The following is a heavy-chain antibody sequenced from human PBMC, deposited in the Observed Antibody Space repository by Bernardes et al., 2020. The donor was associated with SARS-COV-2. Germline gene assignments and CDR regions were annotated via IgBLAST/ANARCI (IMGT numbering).Heavy chain of an antibody. D-gene: IGHD3-10*01. J-gene: IGHJ6*02. V-gene: IGHV3-33*01. CDR1: GFTFSSYG. CDR3: ARDYYGPSYGMDV. CDR2: IWYDGSNK. Sequence: GGSLRLSCAASGFTFSSYGMHWVRQAPGKGLEWVAVIWYDGSNKYYADSVKGRFTISRDNSKNTLYLQMNSLRAEDTAVYYCARDYYGPSYGMDVWGQGTTVTVSS.